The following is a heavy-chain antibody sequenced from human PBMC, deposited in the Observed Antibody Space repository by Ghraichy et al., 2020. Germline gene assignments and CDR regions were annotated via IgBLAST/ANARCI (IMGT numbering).Heavy chain of an antibody. D-gene: IGHD2-2*02. CDR2: IIPIFGTA. V-gene: IGHV1-69*13. Sequence: SVKVSCKASGGTFSSYAISWVRQAPGQGLEWMGGIIPIFGTANYAQKFQGRVTITADESTSTAYMELSSLRSEDTAVYYCARALPPDIVVVPAAISGHNWFDPWGQGTLVTVSS. CDR1: GGTFSSYA. J-gene: IGHJ5*02. CDR3: ARALPPDIVVVPAAISGHNWFDP.